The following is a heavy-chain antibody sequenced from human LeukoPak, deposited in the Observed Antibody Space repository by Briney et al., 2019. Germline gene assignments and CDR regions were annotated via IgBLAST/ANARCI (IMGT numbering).Heavy chain of an antibody. V-gene: IGHV1-69*04. Sequence: SVKVSCKASGGTFSSYAISWVRQAPGQGLEWMGRIIPILGIANYAQKFQGRVTITADKSTSTAYMELSSLRSEDTAVYYCARGMTTVTTYYYYGMNVWGQGTTVTVSS. CDR1: GGTFSSYA. CDR3: ARGMTTVTTYYYYGMNV. D-gene: IGHD4-17*01. CDR2: IIPILGIA. J-gene: IGHJ6*02.